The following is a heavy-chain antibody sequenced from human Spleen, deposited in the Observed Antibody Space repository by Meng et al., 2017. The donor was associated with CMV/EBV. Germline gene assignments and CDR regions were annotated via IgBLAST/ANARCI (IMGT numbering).Heavy chain of an antibody. CDR3: ARGEYCSAGSCYSFPWFGP. Sequence: WPWVRQPPGKGLEWIGCISFSGNAYYNPALKSQLTISVDTSKNQLSLRLDSVTAADTAMYYCARGEYCSAGSCYSFPWFGPWGQGTLVTVSS. CDR2: ISFSGNA. J-gene: IGHJ5*02. V-gene: IGHV4-30-4*01. D-gene: IGHD2-15*01.